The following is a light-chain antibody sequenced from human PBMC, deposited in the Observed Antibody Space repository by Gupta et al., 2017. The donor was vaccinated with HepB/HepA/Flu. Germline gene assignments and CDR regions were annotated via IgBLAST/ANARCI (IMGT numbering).Light chain of an antibody. V-gene: IGKV1-5*03. J-gene: IGKJ2*01. CDR1: QSISSW. Sequence: DIQMTQSPSTLSASVGDRVTITCRASQSISSWLAWYQQKPGTAPKLLIYKASRVESGVPSRFSGSGSGTEFTLTISSRQPDDFATYYCQHYNSYRSTFGQGTKLEIK. CDR3: QHYNSYRST. CDR2: KAS.